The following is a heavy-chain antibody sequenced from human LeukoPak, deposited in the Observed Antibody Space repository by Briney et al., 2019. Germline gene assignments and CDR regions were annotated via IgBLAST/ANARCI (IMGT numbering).Heavy chain of an antibody. D-gene: IGHD1-26*01. Sequence: PSQTLSLTCTVSGGSISSYYWSWIRQPPGKGLEWIGYIYYSGSTNYNPSLKSRVTISVDTSKNQFSLKLSSVTAADTAVYYCARDQGGSYYVFDYWGRGTLVTVSS. CDR3: ARDQGGSYYVFDY. J-gene: IGHJ4*02. CDR2: IYYSGST. V-gene: IGHV4-59*12. CDR1: GGSISSYY.